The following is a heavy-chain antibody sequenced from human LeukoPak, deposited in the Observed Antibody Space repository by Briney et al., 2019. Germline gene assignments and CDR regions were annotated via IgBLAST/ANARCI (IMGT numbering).Heavy chain of an antibody. CDR1: GFTFSSYG. V-gene: IGHV3-30*02. Sequence: GGSLRLSCAASGFTFSSYGMHWVRQAPGKGLEWVAFIRYDGSNKNHADSVKGRFTISRDNSKNMLYLQMNSLTAEDTSVYYWAEGLCITGTGGAWLDPWGQGTLVTVPS. CDR2: IRYDGSNK. CDR3: AEGLCITGTGGAWLDP. J-gene: IGHJ5*02. D-gene: IGHD1-14*01.